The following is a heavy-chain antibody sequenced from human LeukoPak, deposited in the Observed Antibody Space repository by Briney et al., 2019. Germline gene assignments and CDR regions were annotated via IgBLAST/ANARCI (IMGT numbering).Heavy chain of an antibody. CDR3: ARGVGYGSGPGGYYYGMDV. CDR2: MNPNSGNT. J-gene: IGHJ6*02. CDR1: GYTFTSYD. D-gene: IGHD3-10*01. Sequence: VASVTVSCKASGYTFTSYDINWVRQATGQGLEWMGWMNPNSGNTGYAQKFQGRVTMTRNTSISTAYMELSSLRSEDTAVYYCARGVGYGSGPGGYYYGMDVWGQGTTVTVSS. V-gene: IGHV1-8*01.